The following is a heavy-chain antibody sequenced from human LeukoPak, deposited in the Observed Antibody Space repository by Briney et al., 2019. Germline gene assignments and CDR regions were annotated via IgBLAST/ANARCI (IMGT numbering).Heavy chain of an antibody. CDR2: ISSNGAST. CDR3: ASGRDFGVVFDH. CDR1: GFTFSSYA. Sequence: PGGSLRLSCAASGFTFSSYAMSWVRQAPGKGLEWVSGISSNGASTYYVDSVKGRFTISRDDSKNTVSLQMNSLRAEDTAVYYCASGRDFGVVFDHWGQGTLVTVSS. V-gene: IGHV3-23*01. J-gene: IGHJ4*02. D-gene: IGHD3-3*01.